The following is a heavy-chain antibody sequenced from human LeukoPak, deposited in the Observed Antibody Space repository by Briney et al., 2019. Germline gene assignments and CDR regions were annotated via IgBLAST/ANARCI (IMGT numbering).Heavy chain of an antibody. CDR2: ISYDGSNK. V-gene: IGHV3-30-3*01. Sequence: GGSLRLSCAASGFTFSSYAMHWVRQAPGKGLEWVAVISYDGSNKYYADSVKGRFTISRDNSKNTLYLQMNSLRAEDTAVYYCAKVLTGSYPIRNCFDYWGQGTLVTVSS. J-gene: IGHJ4*02. CDR1: GFTFSSYA. D-gene: IGHD1-26*01. CDR3: AKVLTGSYPIRNCFDY.